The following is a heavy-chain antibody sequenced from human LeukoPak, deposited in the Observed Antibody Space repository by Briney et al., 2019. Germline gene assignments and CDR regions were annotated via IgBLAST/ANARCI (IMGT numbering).Heavy chain of an antibody. CDR1: GFTFSSYA. V-gene: IGHV3-23*01. CDR2: ISGGGGSA. Sequence: GGSLRLSCAASGFTFSSYAMSWVRQAPGKGLEWVSAISGGGGSAYYADSVKGRFTISRDNSKNTLYLQMNSLRVEDTAMYFCAKDIQLSAWGLGTMVTVSS. J-gene: IGHJ3*01. CDR3: AKDIQLSA. D-gene: IGHD5-24*01.